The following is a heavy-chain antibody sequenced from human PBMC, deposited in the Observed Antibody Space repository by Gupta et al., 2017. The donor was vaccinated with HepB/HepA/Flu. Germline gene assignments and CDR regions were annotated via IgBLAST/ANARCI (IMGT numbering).Heavy chain of an antibody. J-gene: IGHJ5*02. D-gene: IGHD6-13*01. Sequence: EVQLVESGGGLVQPGRSLRLSCTASGFTFGDYAMSWVRQAPGKGLEWVGFIRSKAYGGTTEYAASVKGRFTISRDDSKSSAYLQMNSLKTEDTAVYYCTREGSNWYYNWFDPWGQGTLVTVS. CDR3: TREGSNWYYNWFDP. V-gene: IGHV3-49*04. CDR2: IRSKAYGGTT. CDR1: GFTFGDYA.